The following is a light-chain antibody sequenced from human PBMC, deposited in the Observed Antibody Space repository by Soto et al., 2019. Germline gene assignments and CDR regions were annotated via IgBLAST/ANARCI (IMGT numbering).Light chain of an antibody. J-gene: IGLJ2*01. CDR2: EVT. V-gene: IGLV2-8*01. CDR1: SSDVGGYNY. Sequence: QSALTQPPSASGSLGQSVTISCTGTSSDVGGYNYVSWHQQHPGKAPKVMIYEVTKRPPGVPDRFSGSKSGNTASLTVSGLQXEDEADYYCSSFAGGGNPVLLGGGTKVTVL. CDR3: SSFAGGGNPVL.